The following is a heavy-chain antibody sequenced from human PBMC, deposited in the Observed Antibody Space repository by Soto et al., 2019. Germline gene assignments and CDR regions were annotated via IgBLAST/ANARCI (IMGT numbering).Heavy chain of an antibody. V-gene: IGHV3-21*01. CDR2: ISSSSSYI. CDR1: GFTFSSYS. Sequence: PGGSLRLSCAASGFTFSSYSMNWVRQAPGKGLEWVSSISSSSSYIYYADSVKGRFTISRDNAKNSLYPQMNSLRAEDTAVYYCARDSTVARYYYYGMDVWGQGTTVTVSS. CDR3: ARDSTVARYYYYGMDV. D-gene: IGHD2-2*01. J-gene: IGHJ6*02.